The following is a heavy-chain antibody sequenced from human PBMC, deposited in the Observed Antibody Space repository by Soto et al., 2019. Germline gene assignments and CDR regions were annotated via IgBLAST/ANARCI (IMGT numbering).Heavy chain of an antibody. J-gene: IGHJ2*01. Sequence: QLQLQESGPGLVKPSETLSLTCTVSGGSISSSSYYWGWIRQPPGKGLEWIGSIYYSGSTYYNPSLKGRVTISVDTSKNQFSLKLSSVTAADTAVYYCARPRPSGYYDEPYWYFDLWGRGTLVTVSS. CDR3: ARPRPSGYYDEPYWYFDL. CDR1: GGSISSSSYY. D-gene: IGHD3-22*01. CDR2: IYYSGST. V-gene: IGHV4-39*01.